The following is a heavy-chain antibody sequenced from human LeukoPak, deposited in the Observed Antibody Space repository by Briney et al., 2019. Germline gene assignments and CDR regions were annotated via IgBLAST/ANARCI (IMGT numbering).Heavy chain of an antibody. V-gene: IGHV4-38-2*01. D-gene: IGHD3-9*01. CDR2: IYHSGST. CDR1: GYSISSGYY. Sequence: SETLSLTCAVSGYSISSGYYWGWIRPPPGKGQEWTGSIYHSGSTYYNPSLKRRVTISVDRSKNHFSLKLSSVTSADTAVYYCASGGLEYDILTGYYMSLVYWGQGTLVTVSS. CDR3: ASGGLEYDILTGYYMSLVY. J-gene: IGHJ4*02.